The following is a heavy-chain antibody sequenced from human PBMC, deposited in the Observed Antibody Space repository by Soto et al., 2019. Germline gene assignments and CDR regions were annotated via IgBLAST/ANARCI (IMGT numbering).Heavy chain of an antibody. CDR3: ARDAVGDYGWGSYRSHFDY. Sequence: QVQLVQSGAEVKKPGSSVKVSCKASGGTFSSYAISWVRQAPGQGLEWMGGIIPIFGTANYAQKFQGRVTITADKSTSTAYMELSSLRSEDTAVYYCARDAVGDYGWGSYRSHFDYWGQGTLVTVSS. CDR2: IIPIFGTA. D-gene: IGHD3-16*02. J-gene: IGHJ4*02. CDR1: GGTFSSYA. V-gene: IGHV1-69*06.